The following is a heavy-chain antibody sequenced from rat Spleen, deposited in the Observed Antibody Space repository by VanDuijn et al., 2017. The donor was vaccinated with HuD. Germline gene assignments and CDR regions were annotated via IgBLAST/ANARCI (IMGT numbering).Heavy chain of an antibody. J-gene: IGHJ3*01. CDR1: GFTFNNYG. Sequence: EVHLVESGGGLVQPGRALKLSCTASGFTFNNYGMHWIRQAPTKGLEWVASISPSGGRTTHRDSVKGRFTISRNNAKNTQYLQMDSLRSEDTATYYCARPPGAYSSSGWFAYWGQGTLVTVSS. D-gene: IGHD1-2*01. CDR3: ARPPGAYSSSGWFAY. CDR2: ISPSGGRT. V-gene: IGHV5-19*01.